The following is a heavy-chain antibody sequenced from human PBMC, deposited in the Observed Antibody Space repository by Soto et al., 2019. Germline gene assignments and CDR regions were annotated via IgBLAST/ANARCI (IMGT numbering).Heavy chain of an antibody. D-gene: IGHD1-7*01. CDR2: FNPIFGAP. CDR1: GGSFTNSA. J-gene: IGHJ5*02. V-gene: IGHV1-69*01. Sequence: QVQLVQSGAEVKKPGSSVKVSCKASGGSFTNSAIYWVRQAPGQGLDWMGGFNPIFGAPNYAQKFQGRVTITADESTSTVYMDLSSLRSEDTAVYYCVVGNSTTYNWFDPWGQGTLVTVSS. CDR3: VVGNSTTYNWFDP.